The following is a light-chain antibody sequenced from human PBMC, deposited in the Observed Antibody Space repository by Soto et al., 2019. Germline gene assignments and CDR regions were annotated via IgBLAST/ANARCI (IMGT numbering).Light chain of an antibody. V-gene: IGLV3-1*01. CDR3: QAWDSSTVV. J-gene: IGLJ1*01. CDR2: EDS. Sequence: SYELTQPPSVSVSPGQTARITCSGDKLGDKYASWYQQKPGQSPVLVIFEDSKRPSGIPERFSGSNSRNTATLTISGTQAMDEADYYCQAWDSSTVVFGTGTKVTVL. CDR1: KLGDKY.